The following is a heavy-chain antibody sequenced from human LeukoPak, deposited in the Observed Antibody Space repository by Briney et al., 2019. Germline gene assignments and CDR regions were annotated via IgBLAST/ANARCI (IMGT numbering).Heavy chain of an antibody. D-gene: IGHD3-22*01. CDR2: IIPILGIA. V-gene: IGHV1-69*02. CDR3: ARYYYDISGYSYFDD. CDR1: GGTFSSYT. J-gene: IGHJ4*02. Sequence: ASVKVSCKASGGTFSSYTISWVRQAPGQGLEWIGRIIPILGIANYAQKFQGRVTITADKSTSTAYMELSSLRSEYKAVYYCARYYYDISGYSYFDDWGQGTRVTVSS.